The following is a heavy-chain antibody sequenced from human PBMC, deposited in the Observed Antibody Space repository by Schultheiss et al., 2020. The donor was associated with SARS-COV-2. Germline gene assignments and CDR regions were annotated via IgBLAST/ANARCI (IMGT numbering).Heavy chain of an antibody. CDR2: INHSGST. CDR1: GGSFSGYY. V-gene: IGHV4-34*01. D-gene: IGHD3-10*01. Sequence: SQTLSLTCAVYGGSFSGYYWSWIRQPPGKGLGWIGEINHSGSTNYNPSHKSRVTISVDTSKNQFSLKLSSVTAADTAVYYCAREFTMVRGVIKYYYYYMDVWGKGTTVTVAS. CDR3: AREFTMVRGVIKYYYYYMDV. J-gene: IGHJ6*03.